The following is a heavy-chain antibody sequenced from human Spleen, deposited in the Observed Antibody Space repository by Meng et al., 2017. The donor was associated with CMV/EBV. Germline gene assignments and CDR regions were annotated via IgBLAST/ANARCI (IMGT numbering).Heavy chain of an antibody. D-gene: IGHD1-26*01. V-gene: IGHV3-30-3*01. CDR2: ISYEGSNK. Sequence: GESLKISCADSGFTVSSNYMSWVRQAPGKGLDWVAFISYEGSNKHYADSVRGRFTISRDNSKNTLYLQMNSLRLEDTAVYYCARDSTPSQLLSYYYYYGMDVWGQGTTVTVSS. J-gene: IGHJ6*02. CDR1: GFTVSSNY. CDR3: ARDSTPSQLLSYYYYYGMDV.